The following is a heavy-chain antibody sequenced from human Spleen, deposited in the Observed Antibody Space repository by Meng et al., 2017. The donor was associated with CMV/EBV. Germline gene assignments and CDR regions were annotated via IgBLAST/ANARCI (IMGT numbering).Heavy chain of an antibody. Sequence: SGASINNGGYYWGLIRQLPGKGLEWIGYIYYSGTTSYNPSLKSRATISVDTSEKQFSLKLTSVTAADTAVYYCARAQYHYDSTAYFEYWGQGALVTVSS. V-gene: IGHV4-31*02. CDR1: GASINNGGYY. J-gene: IGHJ4*02. CDR2: IYYSGTT. D-gene: IGHD3-22*01. CDR3: ARAQYHYDSTAYFEY.